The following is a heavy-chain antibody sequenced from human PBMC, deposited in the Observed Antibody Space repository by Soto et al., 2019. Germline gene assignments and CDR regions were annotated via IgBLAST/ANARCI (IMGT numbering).Heavy chain of an antibody. CDR2: IYYSGST. J-gene: IGHJ5*02. CDR1: GGSISSYY. V-gene: IGHV4-59*01. CDR3: ARMTGYNWFDP. Sequence: SETLSLTCTVSGGSISSYYWSWIRQPPGKGLEWIGYIYYSGSTNYNPSLKSRVTISVDTSKNQFSLKLSSVTAADTAVYYCARMTGYNWFDPWGQGTLVTVSS. D-gene: IGHD3-9*01.